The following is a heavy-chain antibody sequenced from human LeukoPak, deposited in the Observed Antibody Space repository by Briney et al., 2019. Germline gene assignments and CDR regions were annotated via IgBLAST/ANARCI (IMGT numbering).Heavy chain of an antibody. Sequence: GGSLRLSCAASGFTFSSYAMSWVRQAPGKGLEWVAVIWYDGSNKYYADSVKGRFTISRDNSKNTLYLQMNSLRAEDTAVYYCAREYYYDSSGYYSGADAFDIWGQGTMVTVSS. D-gene: IGHD3-22*01. J-gene: IGHJ3*02. CDR3: AREYYYDSSGYYSGADAFDI. CDR2: IWYDGSNK. V-gene: IGHV3-33*08. CDR1: GFTFSSYA.